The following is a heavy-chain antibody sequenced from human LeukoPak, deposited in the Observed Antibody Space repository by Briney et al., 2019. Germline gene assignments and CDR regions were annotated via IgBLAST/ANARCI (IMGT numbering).Heavy chain of an antibody. CDR3: ARDRTYGGNSGFDY. CDR1: GGSTSSYY. Sequence: PSETLSLTCTVSGGSTSSYYWSWIRQPAGKGLEWIGRIYTTGSTNYNPSLKSRVTMSVDTSKNQFSLNLGSVSAADTAVYYCARDRTYGGNSGFDYWGQGTLVTVSS. J-gene: IGHJ4*02. CDR2: IYTTGST. D-gene: IGHD4-23*01. V-gene: IGHV4-4*07.